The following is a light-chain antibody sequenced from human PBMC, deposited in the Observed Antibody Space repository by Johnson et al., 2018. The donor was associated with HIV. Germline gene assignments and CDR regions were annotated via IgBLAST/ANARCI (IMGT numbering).Light chain of an antibody. V-gene: IGLV1-51*02. CDR2: ENN. J-gene: IGLJ1*01. CDR3: GTWDSSLSAGGG. Sequence: QSVLSQPPSVSAAPGQKVTISCSGSSSNIGNNYVSWYQQPPGTAPKLLIYENNKRPSGIPDRFSGSKSGTSATLGITGLQTGDEADYYCGTWDSSLSAGGGFGTGTKVTVL. CDR1: SSNIGNNY.